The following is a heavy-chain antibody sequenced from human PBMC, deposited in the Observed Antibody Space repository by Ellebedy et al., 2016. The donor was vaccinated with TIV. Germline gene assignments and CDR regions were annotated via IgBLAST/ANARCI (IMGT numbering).Heavy chain of an antibody. CDR2: INSDGSST. D-gene: IGHD6-19*01. Sequence: GESLKISCAASGFTFSHASMSWVRQAPGKGPVWVSRINSDGSSTTYADSVKGRFTISRDNAKNTLYLQMNSLRAEDTAVYYCARAGSSGWEAYFDLWGRGTLVTVSS. J-gene: IGHJ2*01. CDR3: ARAGSSGWEAYFDL. CDR1: GFTFSHAS. V-gene: IGHV3-74*01.